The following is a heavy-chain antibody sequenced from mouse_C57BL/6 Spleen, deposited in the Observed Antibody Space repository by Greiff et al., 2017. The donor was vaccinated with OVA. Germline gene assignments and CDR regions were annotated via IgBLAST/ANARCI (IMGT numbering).Heavy chain of an antibody. CDR2: IYPGGGST. V-gene: IGHV1-63*01. CDR3: ARSYYDYGGFAY. CDR1: GYTFTNYW. Sequence: QVQLQQSGAELVRPGTSVKMSCKASGYTFTNYWIGWAKQRPGHGLEWIGDIYPGGGSTNYNEKFKGKATLTADKSSSTAYMQFSSLTSEDSAIYYCARSYYDYGGFAYWGQGTLVTVSA. D-gene: IGHD2-4*01. J-gene: IGHJ3*01.